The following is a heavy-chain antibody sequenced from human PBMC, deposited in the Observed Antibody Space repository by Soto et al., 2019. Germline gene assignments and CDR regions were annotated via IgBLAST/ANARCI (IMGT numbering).Heavy chain of an antibody. CDR2: IYFSGST. Sequence: QVHLQESGPRLVKPSETLSLTCTVSGGSINGYYWYWLGQTPVRGLEWLGYIYFSGSTHYNPSLIRRRTISLDSSKQQFSLKLSSVTAADTAVYYCASQAAVPGTPFDPWGQGTLVSVSS. J-gene: IGHJ5*02. CDR1: GGSINGYY. D-gene: IGHD1-1*01. V-gene: IGHV4-59*01. CDR3: ASQAAVPGTPFDP.